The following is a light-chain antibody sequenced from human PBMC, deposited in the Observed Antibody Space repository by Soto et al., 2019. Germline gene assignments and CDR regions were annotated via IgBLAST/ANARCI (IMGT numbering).Light chain of an antibody. V-gene: IGKV3-15*01. CDR1: QSVGNN. CDR2: ATS. CDR3: QQYGDWPLT. Sequence: EIVVTQSPATLSVSPGERATLSCRASQSVGNNFSWYQQKPGQAPWLLIFATSTRATGVPARFSGSGSGTEFTLTISSLQSEDFAVYYCQQYGDWPLTFGGGAKVEIE. J-gene: IGKJ4*01.